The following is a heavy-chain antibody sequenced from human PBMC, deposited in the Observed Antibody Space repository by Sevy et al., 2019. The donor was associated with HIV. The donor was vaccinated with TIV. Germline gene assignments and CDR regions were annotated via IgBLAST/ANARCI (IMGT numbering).Heavy chain of an antibody. CDR3: ATVDWSGYSGGFDY. CDR2: FDPEDGET. Sequence: ASVKVSCKVSGYTLTELSMHWVRQAPGKGLEWMGGFDPEDGETIYAQKFQGRVTMTEDTSTDTAYMELSSLRSEDTAVYYCATVDWSGYSGGFDYWGQGTLVTVSS. D-gene: IGHD3-3*01. J-gene: IGHJ4*02. CDR1: GYTLTELS. V-gene: IGHV1-24*01.